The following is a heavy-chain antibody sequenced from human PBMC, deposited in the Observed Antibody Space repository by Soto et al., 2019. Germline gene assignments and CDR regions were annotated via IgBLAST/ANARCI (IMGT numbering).Heavy chain of an antibody. D-gene: IGHD3-22*01. CDR1: GYTFTGYY. CDR2: INPNSGGT. V-gene: IGHV1-2*04. J-gene: IGHJ6*02. CDR3: ARATINYYDSSGYYYYYGMDV. Sequence: ASVKVSCKASGYTFTGYYMHWVRQAPGQGLEWMGWINPNSGGTNYAQKFQGWVTMTRDTSISTAYMELSRLRSDDTAVYYCARATINYYDSSGYYYYYGMDVWGQGTTVTVSS.